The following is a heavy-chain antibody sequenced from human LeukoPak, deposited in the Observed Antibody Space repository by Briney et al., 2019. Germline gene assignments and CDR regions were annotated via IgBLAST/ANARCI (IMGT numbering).Heavy chain of an antibody. V-gene: IGHV3-21*01. D-gene: IGHD5-18*01. J-gene: IGHJ4*02. CDR3: ARDLGSYGTPEFDY. CDR1: GFTFSSYS. CDR2: ISSSSSYI. Sequence: GGSLRLSCAASGFTFSSYSMNWVRQAPGKGLEWVSSISSSSSYIYYADSVKGRFTISRDNAKNSLYLPMNSLRAGDTAVYYCARDLGSYGTPEFDYWGQGTLVTVSS.